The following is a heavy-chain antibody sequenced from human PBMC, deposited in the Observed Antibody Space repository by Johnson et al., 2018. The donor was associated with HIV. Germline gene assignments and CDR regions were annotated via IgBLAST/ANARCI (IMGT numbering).Heavy chain of an antibody. CDR1: GFTFDDYA. J-gene: IGHJ3*02. CDR3: AIDCGGDGYSGSGAFDI. Sequence: VLLVESGGGLVQPGRSLRLSCAASGFTFDDYAMHWVRQAPGKGLEWVSGISWNSGSIGYADSVKGRFTISRDNAKNSLYLQMNSLRAEDTALYYCAIDCGGDGYSGSGAFDIWGQGTMVTVSS. D-gene: IGHD2-21*01. CDR2: ISWNSGSI. V-gene: IGHV3-9*01.